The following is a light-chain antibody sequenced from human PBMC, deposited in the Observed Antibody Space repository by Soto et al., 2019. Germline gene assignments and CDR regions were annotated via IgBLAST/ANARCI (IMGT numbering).Light chain of an antibody. V-gene: IGLV2-14*01. CDR3: RSYTSSSTGV. Sequence: QSALTQPASVSGSPGQSITISCTGTSSDVGGYNYVSWYQQHPRKAPKLVIYDVSNRPSGVSNRFSGSKSGNTASLTISGLQAEDEDDYYCRSYTSSSTGVFGGGTKLTVL. CDR2: DVS. J-gene: IGLJ2*01. CDR1: SSDVGGYNY.